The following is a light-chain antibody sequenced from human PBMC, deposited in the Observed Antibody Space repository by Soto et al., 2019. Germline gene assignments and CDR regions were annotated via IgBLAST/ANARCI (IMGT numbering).Light chain of an antibody. CDR2: EVN. CDR3: SSYADSSNLV. CDR1: SSDVGGHNS. Sequence: QSVLTQPPSASGSPGQSVTISCTGTSSDVGGHNSVSWYQQHPGKAPKLMIYEVNKRPSGVPDRFSGSKSGNTASLTVSGLQAEDEADYYCSSYADSSNLVFGGGTNSPS. V-gene: IGLV2-8*01. J-gene: IGLJ3*02.